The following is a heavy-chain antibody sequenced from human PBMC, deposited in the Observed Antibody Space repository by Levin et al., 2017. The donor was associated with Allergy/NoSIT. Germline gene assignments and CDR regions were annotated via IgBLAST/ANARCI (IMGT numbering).Heavy chain of an antibody. CDR1: GFTFSDYY. CDR3: ARGNGYCSSTSCRDRDAFDI. D-gene: IGHD2-2*01. Sequence: TGGSLRLSCAASGFTFSDYYMSWIRQAPGKGLEWVSYISSSSSYTNYADSVKGRFTISRDNAKNSLYLQMNSLRAEDTAVYYCARGNGYCSSTSCRDRDAFDIWGQGTMVTVSS. V-gene: IGHV3-11*05. J-gene: IGHJ3*02. CDR2: ISSSSSYT.